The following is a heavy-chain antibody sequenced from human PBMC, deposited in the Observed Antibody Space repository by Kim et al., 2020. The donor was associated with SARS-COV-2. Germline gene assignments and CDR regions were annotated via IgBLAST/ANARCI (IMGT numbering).Heavy chain of an antibody. D-gene: IGHD5-18*01. J-gene: IGHJ4*02. CDR1: GGSFSGYY. CDR2: INHSGST. Sequence: SETLSLTCAVYGGSFSGYYWSWIRQPPGKGLEWIGEINHSGSTNYNPSLKSRVTISVDTSKNQFSLKLSSVTAADTAVYYCARAVDTAITARRLDYWGQGTLVTVSS. V-gene: IGHV4-34*01. CDR3: ARAVDTAITARRLDY.